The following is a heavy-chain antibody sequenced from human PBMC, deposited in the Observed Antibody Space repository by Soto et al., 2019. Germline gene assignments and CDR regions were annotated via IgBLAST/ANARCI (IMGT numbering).Heavy chain of an antibody. V-gene: IGHV3-23*01. CDR1: GFTFINYA. CDR2: SRGSGDVT. J-gene: IGHJ4*02. CDR3: AKLEEASGLLESNIDY. D-gene: IGHD1-1*01. Sequence: EVQLLESGGGLVQPGGSLRLSCVASGFTFINYAMTWVRQAPGKGLEWVSGSRGSGDVTSYADSVKGRFSISRDNSKNTLYLQMGSLRAEVTAIYYCAKLEEASGLLESNIDYWGQGTLVTVAS.